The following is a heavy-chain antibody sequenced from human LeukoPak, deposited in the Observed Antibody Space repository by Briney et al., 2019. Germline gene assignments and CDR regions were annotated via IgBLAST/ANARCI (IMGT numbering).Heavy chain of an antibody. D-gene: IGHD2-2*01. V-gene: IGHV1-8*01. CDR3: ARGRVWYCSSNSCNALDY. CDR1: GYTFTSYD. Sequence: ASVKVSCKASGYTFTSYDINWVRQATGQVLEWMGWMNPNSGNTGYAQKFQGRVTMTRNTSISTAYMELSSLRSEDTAVYYCARGRVWYCSSNSCNALDYWGQGTLVTVSS. J-gene: IGHJ4*02. CDR2: MNPNSGNT.